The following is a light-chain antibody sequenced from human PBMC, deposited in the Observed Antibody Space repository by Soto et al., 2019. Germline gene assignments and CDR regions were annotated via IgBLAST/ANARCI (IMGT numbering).Light chain of an antibody. J-gene: IGLJ3*02. CDR3: SSYTSSNTLNWV. CDR1: SSDVGGYNY. CDR2: EVS. V-gene: IGLV2-14*01. Sequence: QSALTQPASVSGSPGQSITISCTGTSSDVGGYNYVSWYQQHPGKAPKVMIYEVSNRPSGVSNRFSGSKSGNTASLTISWLQAEDEADYYCSSYTSSNTLNWVFGGGTKLTVL.